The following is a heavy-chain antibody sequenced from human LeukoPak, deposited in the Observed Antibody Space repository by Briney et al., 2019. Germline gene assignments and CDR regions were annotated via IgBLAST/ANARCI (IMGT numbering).Heavy chain of an antibody. CDR3: ARAGEGYCSGGSCYSGWFDP. CDR1: GFTFSSYS. D-gene: IGHD2-15*01. CDR2: ISSSSSTI. V-gene: IGHV3-48*04. Sequence: PGGSLRLSCAASGFTFSSYSMNWVRQAPGKGLEWVSYISSSSSTIYYADSVKGRFTISRDNAKNSLYLQMNSLRAEDTAVYYCARAGEGYCSGGSCYSGWFDPWGQGTLVTVSS. J-gene: IGHJ5*02.